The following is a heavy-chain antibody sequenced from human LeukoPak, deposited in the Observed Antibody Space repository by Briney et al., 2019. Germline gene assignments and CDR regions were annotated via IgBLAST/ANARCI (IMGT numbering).Heavy chain of an antibody. CDR3: ARGGDNGDRDYFEY. CDR1: GDSTSRHY. CDR2: IYYSGNT. V-gene: IGHV4-59*11. J-gene: IGHJ4*02. Sequence: WETLSLTCTVSGDSTSRHYRSWIRQPPGKGLEYIGCIYYSGNTNYNPSLKSRVTISVATSKNQFSLQQSSVTTADTAVYYCARGGDNGDRDYFEYWGQGTLVTVSS. D-gene: IGHD4-17*01.